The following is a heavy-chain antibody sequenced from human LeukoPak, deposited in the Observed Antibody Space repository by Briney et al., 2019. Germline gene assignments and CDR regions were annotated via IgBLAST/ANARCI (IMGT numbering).Heavy chain of an antibody. CDR2: VYTSGST. V-gene: IGHV4-4*07. D-gene: IGHD1-7*01. J-gene: IGHJ5*02. CDR3: ARDHLELRRGQWFDP. CDR1: GVSISSYY. Sequence: PSETLSLTCTVSGVSISSYYWGWIRQPAGKGLEWIGRVYTSGSTNYNPSLKSRVTMSVDTSKNQFSLTLNPVTAADTAVYYCARDHLELRRGQWFDPWGQGTLVTVSS.